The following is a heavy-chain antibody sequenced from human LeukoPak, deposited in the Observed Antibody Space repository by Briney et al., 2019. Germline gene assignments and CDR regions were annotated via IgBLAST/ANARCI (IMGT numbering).Heavy chain of an antibody. J-gene: IGHJ4*02. CDR2: ISSSSRRI. CDR3: ARAVDGYTYGYGY. Sequence: GGALRLSCAACGCTFSNYNINGVRQAPGRGVDWVGYISSSSRRIYYPDSVKGRFTISRDNAKRSLYLQMNSLRDEDTALYYCARAVDGYTYGYGYWGQGTLVTVSS. CDR1: GCTFSNYN. D-gene: IGHD5-18*01. V-gene: IGHV3-48*02.